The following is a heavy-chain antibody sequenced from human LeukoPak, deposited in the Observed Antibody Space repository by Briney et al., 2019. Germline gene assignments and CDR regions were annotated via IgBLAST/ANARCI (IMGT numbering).Heavy chain of an antibody. V-gene: IGHV3-30*18. CDR3: AKDKGGGYGNDVFDI. Sequence: GGSLRLSCAASGFTFSSYGIHWVRQAPGKGLEWVAVIPYDGTNQYYADSVKGRFTISRDNSKNTLYLQMNRLKAEDTAVYYCAKDKGGGYGNDVFDIWGRGTMVTVSS. CDR2: IPYDGTNQ. D-gene: IGHD3-16*01. J-gene: IGHJ3*02. CDR1: GFTFSSYG.